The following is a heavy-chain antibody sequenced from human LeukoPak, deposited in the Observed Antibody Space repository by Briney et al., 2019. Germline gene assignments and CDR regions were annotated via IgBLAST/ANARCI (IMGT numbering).Heavy chain of an antibody. Sequence: AGSLRLSCAASGFTFSSYAMSWVRQAPGKGLEWVSAISGSGGSTYYADSVKGRFTISRDNSKNTLYLQMNSLRAEDTAVYYCAKDHRVRYWLVLAKGYYFDYWGQGTLVTVSS. J-gene: IGHJ4*02. CDR1: GFTFSSYA. D-gene: IGHD6-19*01. CDR3: AKDHRVRYWLVLAKGYYFDY. CDR2: ISGSGGST. V-gene: IGHV3-23*01.